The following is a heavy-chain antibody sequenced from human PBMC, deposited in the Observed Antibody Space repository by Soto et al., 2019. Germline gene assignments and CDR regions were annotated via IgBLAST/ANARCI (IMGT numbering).Heavy chain of an antibody. CDR1: GGFVSSSSYY. V-gene: IGHV4-39*07. Sequence: SETLSLTCAVYGGFVSSSSYYWGWIRQPPGKGLEWIGDINHSGSTNYNPSLKSRVTISVDTSKNQFSLKLSSVTAADTAVYNCARGLDIVVVVAAQGFDYWGQGTLVTVSS. D-gene: IGHD2-15*01. J-gene: IGHJ4*02. CDR3: ARGLDIVVVVAAQGFDY. CDR2: INHSGST.